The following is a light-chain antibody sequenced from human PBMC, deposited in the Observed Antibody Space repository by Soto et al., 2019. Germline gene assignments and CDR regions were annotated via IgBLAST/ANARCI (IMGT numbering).Light chain of an antibody. CDR1: SGHRSYI. J-gene: IGLJ2*01. V-gene: IGLV4-60*03. CDR2: LEGSGSY. CDR3: ETCDSNIRV. Sequence: QSVLTQSSSASASLGSSVKLTCTLSSGHRSYIIAWHQQQPGKAPRYLMKLEGSGSYNKGSGVPDRFSGSSSGADRYLTMSNLQSEDEADYYCETCDSNIRVFGGGTKLTVL.